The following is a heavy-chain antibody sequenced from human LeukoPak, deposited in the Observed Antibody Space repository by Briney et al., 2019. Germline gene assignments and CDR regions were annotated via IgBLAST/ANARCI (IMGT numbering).Heavy chain of an antibody. D-gene: IGHD6-19*01. V-gene: IGHV3-21*06. CDR2: VSGTSEYI. J-gene: IGHJ4*02. CDR1: GFSFSTYS. CDR3: ARWYSSGWYSDY. Sequence: GGSLRLSCAASGFSFSTYSMIWVRQAPGKRLEWVSSVSGTSEYIYYADSVRGRFTISRDNAKNTVYLQMNSLRAEDTPVYYCARWYSSGWYSDYWGQGTLVTVSS.